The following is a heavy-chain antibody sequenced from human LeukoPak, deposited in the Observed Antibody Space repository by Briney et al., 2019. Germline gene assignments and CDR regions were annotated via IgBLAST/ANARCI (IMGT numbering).Heavy chain of an antibody. D-gene: IGHD3-16*02. J-gene: IGHJ4*02. CDR2: MYYSGRT. Sequence: SETLSLTCTVSGGSISSHYWNWIRQPPGKGLEWVEYMYYSGRTSYNPSLMSRVTISVDTSKYQFSLKLSSVTAADTAVYYCARGHYIWGTYRQYFDYWGQGTLVTVSS. CDR3: ARGHYIWGTYRQYFDY. CDR1: GGSISSHY. V-gene: IGHV4-59*11.